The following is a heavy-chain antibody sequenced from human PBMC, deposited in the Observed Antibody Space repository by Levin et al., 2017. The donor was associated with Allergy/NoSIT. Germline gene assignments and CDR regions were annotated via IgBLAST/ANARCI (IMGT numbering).Heavy chain of an antibody. J-gene: IGHJ3*02. D-gene: IGHD2-2*01. CDR3: ARGREYQMLRGGAFDI. CDR2: ISSNGDST. CDR1: GFTFSSYA. V-gene: IGHV3-64*04. Sequence: PGGSLRLSCSASGFTFSSYAMHWVRQAPGKGLEYVSAISSNGDSTYHADSVKGRFTISRDNAKNTLYLQMNSLRAEDTAVYYCARGREYQMLRGGAFDIWGQGTMVTVSS.